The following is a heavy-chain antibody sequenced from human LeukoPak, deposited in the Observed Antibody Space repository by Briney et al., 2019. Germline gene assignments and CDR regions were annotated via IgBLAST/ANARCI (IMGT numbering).Heavy chain of an antibody. CDR3: ANSSLG. V-gene: IGHV3-23*01. Sequence: PGGSLRLSCAASGFTFSSYALTWVRQAPGKGLEWVSSTSDSGDRTHYADSVKGRFTTSRVNSQNTLLLQMSNLRTEDTAVYYCANSSLGWGQGTLVTVSS. CDR1: GFTFSSYA. CDR2: TSDSGDRT. J-gene: IGHJ4*02.